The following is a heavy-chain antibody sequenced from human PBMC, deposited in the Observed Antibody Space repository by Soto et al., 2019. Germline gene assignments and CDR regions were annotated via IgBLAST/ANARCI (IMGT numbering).Heavy chain of an antibody. CDR3: ARQASGYYYGWFDP. CDR2: IFYSGGT. D-gene: IGHD3-22*01. Sequence: TSETLSLTCTVSGGSILDSTYYWAWIRQSPGKGLEWIGTIFYSGGTFYTPSLKSRVTMSVDTSNNQFSLKLSSVTAADTAVYYCARQASGYYYGWFDPWGQGTLVTVSX. J-gene: IGHJ5*02. CDR1: GGSILDSTYY. V-gene: IGHV4-39*01.